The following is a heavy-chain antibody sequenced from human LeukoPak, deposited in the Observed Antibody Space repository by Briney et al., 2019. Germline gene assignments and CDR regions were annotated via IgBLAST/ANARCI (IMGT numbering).Heavy chain of an antibody. CDR2: LYYSGST. J-gene: IGHJ5*02. CDR3: ARHPWFDP. CDR1: GGSISSSSYY. Sequence: PSETLCLTCTVSGGSISSSSYYWGWIRQPPGKGLEWIGSLYYSGSTYYNPSLKSRVTISVDTSKNQFSLKLSSVTAADTAVYYCARHPWFDPWGQGTLVTVFS. V-gene: IGHV4-39*01.